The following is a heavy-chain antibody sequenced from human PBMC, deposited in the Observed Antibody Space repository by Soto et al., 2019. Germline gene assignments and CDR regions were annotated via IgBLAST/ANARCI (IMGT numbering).Heavy chain of an antibody. D-gene: IGHD6-19*01. CDR1: GFTFSTYE. CDR3: ARVWQVAIDY. Sequence: GGSLRLSCAGSGFTFSTYEMNWVRQAPGKGREWVSYISSSGSTIYYADSVKGRFTISRDNAKNSLYLQMNSLRAEDTAVYYCARVWQVAIDYWGQGTLVTVSS. CDR2: ISSSGSTI. J-gene: IGHJ4*02. V-gene: IGHV3-48*03.